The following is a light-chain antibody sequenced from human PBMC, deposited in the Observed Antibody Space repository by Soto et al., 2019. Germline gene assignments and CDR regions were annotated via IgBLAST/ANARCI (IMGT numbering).Light chain of an antibody. Sequence: QSALTQPASVSGSPGQSITISCTGTSSDVESYNLVSWYQQHPGKAPILMIYEGCKRPSVISNRFSGSKSGNTSYLTISGLQAEDEADYYCYSDSCRSNGGFGGGTKLTVL. J-gene: IGLJ2*01. CDR2: EGC. CDR3: YSDSCRSNGG. CDR1: SSDVESYNL. V-gene: IGLV2-23*01.